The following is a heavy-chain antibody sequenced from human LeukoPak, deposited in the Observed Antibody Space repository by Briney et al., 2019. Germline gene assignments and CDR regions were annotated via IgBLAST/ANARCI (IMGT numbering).Heavy chain of an antibody. J-gene: IGHJ4*02. CDR3: ARRLRLWESSASYYLDY. D-gene: IGHD3-16*01. Sequence: GESLKISCKGSGYSFTSYWIGWVRQMPGKGLEWMGIIYPGDSDSRYGPSFQGQVTISTDKSIRTAYLQWSSLKASETAMYYCARRLRLWESSASYYLDYWGQGTLVTVSS. CDR1: GYSFTSYW. V-gene: IGHV5-51*01. CDR2: IYPGDSDS.